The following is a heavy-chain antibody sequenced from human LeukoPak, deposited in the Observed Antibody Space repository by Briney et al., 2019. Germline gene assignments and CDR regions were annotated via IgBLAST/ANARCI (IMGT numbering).Heavy chain of an antibody. CDR3: TRVGYIDEGIDY. Sequence: GGSLRLSCAASGFTFSDYAMTWVRQAPGKGLEWVANIKQDGSKKSYVDSVKGRFTISRDNAKNSLYLQMNSLRAEDTAIYYCTRVGYIDEGIDYWGQGTLVTVSS. J-gene: IGHJ4*02. V-gene: IGHV3-7*04. D-gene: IGHD5-24*01. CDR2: IKQDGSKK. CDR1: GFTFSDYA.